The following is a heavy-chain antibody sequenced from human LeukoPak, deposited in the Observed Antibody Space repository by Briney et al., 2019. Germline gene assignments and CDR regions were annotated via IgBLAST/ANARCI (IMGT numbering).Heavy chain of an antibody. CDR2: ITGDSHHI. D-gene: IGHD1-26*01. J-gene: IGHJ6*03. CDR1: GFTFSKYA. Sequence: PGGSLRLSCAASGFTFSKYAMNWVRQAPGKGLEWVSGITGDSHHIFYADSLKGRFTISRDNAKNSLYLQLNSLRADDTAVYYCARDPYSGSYSDYYYYYMDVWGKGTTVTVSS. CDR3: ARDPYSGSYSDYYYYYMDV. V-gene: IGHV3-21*01.